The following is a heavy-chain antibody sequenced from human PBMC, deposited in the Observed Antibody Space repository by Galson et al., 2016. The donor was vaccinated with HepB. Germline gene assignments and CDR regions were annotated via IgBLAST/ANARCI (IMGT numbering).Heavy chain of an antibody. CDR2: IRSNTYGEAT. D-gene: IGHD5-12*01. Sequence: SLRLSCAASGFIFDDYAMTWFRQAPGKGLEWVGFIRSNTYGEATEYAASVKGRFFISRDDSSSVAYLQMNSLKTEDTAVYYCSRGPSWLHYFDYWGRGALVTVSS. CDR1: GFIFDDYA. CDR3: SRGPSWLHYFDY. J-gene: IGHJ4*02. V-gene: IGHV3-49*03.